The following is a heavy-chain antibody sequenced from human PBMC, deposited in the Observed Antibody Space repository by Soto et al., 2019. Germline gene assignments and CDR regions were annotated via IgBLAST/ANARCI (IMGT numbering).Heavy chain of an antibody. Sequence: GASVKVSCKASGYTFTSYDINWVRQATGQGLEWMGCMNPNSGNTGYAQKFQGRDTMTRNTSISTAYMELSSLRSEDTAVYYCARRYSSSSRELGMDVWGQGTTVTVSS. J-gene: IGHJ6*02. V-gene: IGHV1-8*01. CDR2: MNPNSGNT. D-gene: IGHD6-6*01. CDR3: ARRYSSSSRELGMDV. CDR1: GYTFTSYD.